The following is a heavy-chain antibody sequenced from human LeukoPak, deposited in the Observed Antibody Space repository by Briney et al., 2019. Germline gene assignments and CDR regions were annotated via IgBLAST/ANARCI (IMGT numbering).Heavy chain of an antibody. Sequence: PSQTLSLTCTVSGGSISSGSYYWTWIRQPAGKGLEYIGRIYTSGSTSYNPSLKSRVTISVDTSKNQFSLKLSSVTAADTAVYYCARVGPLWISAGWYQAAGYWGQGTLVTVSS. D-gene: IGHD6-19*01. CDR1: GGSISSGSYY. V-gene: IGHV4-61*02. CDR3: ARVGPLWISAGWYQAAGY. J-gene: IGHJ4*02. CDR2: IYTSGST.